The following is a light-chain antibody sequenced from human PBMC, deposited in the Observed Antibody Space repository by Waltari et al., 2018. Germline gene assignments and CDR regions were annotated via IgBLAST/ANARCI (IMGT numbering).Light chain of an antibody. CDR3: QHYVRLPAT. CDR1: QSVSRT. J-gene: IGKJ1*01. CDR2: ASS. Sequence: EIVLRPSPGTLSLHPGERATLSCRASQSVSRTLAWYQQKPGQAPSLLIYASSTRATGIPDRFSGSGSGTDFSLTISRLEPEDFAVYYCQHYVRLPATFGQGTKVEIK. V-gene: IGKV3-20*01.